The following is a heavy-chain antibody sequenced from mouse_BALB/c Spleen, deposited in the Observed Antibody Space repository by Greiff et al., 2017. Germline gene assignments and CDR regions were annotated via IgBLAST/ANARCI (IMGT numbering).Heavy chain of an antibody. D-gene: IGHD1-1*01. J-gene: IGHJ4*01. CDR3: ARTYGSSPYYAMDY. V-gene: IGHV14-3*02. CDR1: GFNIKDTY. CDR2: IDPANGNT. Sequence: EVQLQQSGAELVKPGASVKLSCTASGFNIKDTYMHWVKQRPEQGLEWIGRIDPANGNTKYDPKFQGKATITADTSSNTAYLQLSSLTSEDTAVYYCARTYGSSPYYAMDYWGQGTSVTVSS.